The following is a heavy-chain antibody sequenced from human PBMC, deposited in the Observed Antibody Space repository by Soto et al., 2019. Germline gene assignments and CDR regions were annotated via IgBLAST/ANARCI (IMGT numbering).Heavy chain of an antibody. Sequence: ASVKVSCKASGNTFTSYGITWVRQAPGQGLEWMGWISAYNGNTNYAQKLQGRVTMTTDTSTSTAYMELRSLRSDDTAVYYCARFPIIDYGMDVWGQGTTVTVSS. CDR2: ISAYNGNT. CDR3: ARFPIIDYGMDV. V-gene: IGHV1-18*01. J-gene: IGHJ6*02. CDR1: GNTFTSYG. D-gene: IGHD3-9*01.